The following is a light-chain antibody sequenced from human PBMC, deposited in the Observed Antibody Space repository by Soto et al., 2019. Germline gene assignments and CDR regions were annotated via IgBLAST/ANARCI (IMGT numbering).Light chain of an antibody. Sequence: DRQMTKSPSSLSASVGDRVTITCRTSQTISNYLNWYQQKPGKAPHLLIYAASSLQSGVPSRFSGSGSGTDFTLAISSLQPEDSATYFCQQTYSTPRTFGQGTKWIS. CDR1: QTISNY. V-gene: IGKV1-39*01. J-gene: IGKJ1*01. CDR3: QQTYSTPRT. CDR2: AAS.